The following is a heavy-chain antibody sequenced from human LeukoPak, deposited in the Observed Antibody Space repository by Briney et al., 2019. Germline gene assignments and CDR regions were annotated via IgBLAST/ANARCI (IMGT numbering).Heavy chain of an antibody. J-gene: IGHJ4*02. CDR3: AKDLPGFFDY. Sequence: HSGGSLRLSCAASGFTFNNYAMSWVRQAPGKGLEWVSTISGSGASTYYTDSVKGRFTISRDNSKNTLYPQMNSLRAEDTAVYSCAKDLPGFFDYWGQGTLVTVSS. CDR2: ISGSGAST. V-gene: IGHV3-23*01. CDR1: GFTFNNYA.